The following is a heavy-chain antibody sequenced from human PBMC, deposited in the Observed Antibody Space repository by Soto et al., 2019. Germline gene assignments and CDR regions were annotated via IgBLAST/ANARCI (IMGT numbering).Heavy chain of an antibody. Sequence: GGSLRLSCEASGFTFSSYGMHWVRQAPGKGLEWVAIISYDGKNKFSADSLKGRFTISRDNSKNRLYLQMDSLRAEDTAVYYCAKAEKGQWLPLYDAFDIWGQGTKVTVSS. CDR1: GFTFSSYG. CDR3: AKAEKGQWLPLYDAFDI. D-gene: IGHD6-19*01. J-gene: IGHJ3*02. V-gene: IGHV3-30*18. CDR2: ISYDGKNK.